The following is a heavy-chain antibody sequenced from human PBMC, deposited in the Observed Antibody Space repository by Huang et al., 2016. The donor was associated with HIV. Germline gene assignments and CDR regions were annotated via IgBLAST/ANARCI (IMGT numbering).Heavy chain of an antibody. J-gene: IGHJ2*01. CDR3: ARGGYTYGFYWYFDL. CDR1: SGSISDHY. D-gene: IGHD5-18*01. CDR2: IYYSGST. Sequence: QVQLQESGPGLVKPSETLSLTCTVSSGSISDHYWNWIRQPPGKGLEWIGSIYYSGSTNYNSSLESRVTMLFDTSENQRSPKFSSVTAADTAMYYCARGGYTYGFYWYFDLWGRGTLVTVSS. V-gene: IGHV4-59*11.